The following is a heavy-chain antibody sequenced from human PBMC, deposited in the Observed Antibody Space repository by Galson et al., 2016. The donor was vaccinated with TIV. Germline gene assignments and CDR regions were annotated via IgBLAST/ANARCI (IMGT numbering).Heavy chain of an antibody. CDR1: GFTFTNSA. Sequence: SVKVSCKASGFTFTNSAVQWVRQARGQPLEWIGWIVVASGNTNYAQKFQERITITRDMSTRTAYLDLNSLRAEDTAVYYCAKATWAYDFDYWGQGTLVTVSS. V-gene: IGHV1-58*01. CDR2: IVVASGNT. J-gene: IGHJ4*02. D-gene: IGHD5-12*01. CDR3: AKATWAYDFDY.